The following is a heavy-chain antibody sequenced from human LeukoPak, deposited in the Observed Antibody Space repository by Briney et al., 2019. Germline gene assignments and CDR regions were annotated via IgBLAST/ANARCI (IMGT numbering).Heavy chain of an antibody. CDR1: GGSISSGGYY. CDR3: ARWGDSGSYYSQAFDI. J-gene: IGHJ3*02. D-gene: IGHD1-26*01. Sequence: SQTLSLTCTVSGGSISSGGYYWSWIRQPPGKGLEWIVYIYYSGSTNYNPSLKSRVTISVDTSKNQFSLKLSYVTAADTAVYYCARWGDSGSYYSQAFDIWGQGTMVTVSS. CDR2: IYYSGST. V-gene: IGHV4-61*08.